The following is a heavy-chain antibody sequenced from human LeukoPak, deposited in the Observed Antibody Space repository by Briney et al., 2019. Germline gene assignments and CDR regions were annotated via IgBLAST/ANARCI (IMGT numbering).Heavy chain of an antibody. V-gene: IGHV5-51*01. J-gene: IGHJ4*02. CDR1: GFSFSTNW. CDR3: ATKDYYGSGSYFSMAFDY. CDR2: IYPGDSDT. Sequence: GESLKISCKGSGFSFSTNWIGWARQMPGKGLEWMGIIYPGDSDTRYSPSFQGQVTISADKSISTAYLQWSSLKASDTAMYYCATKDYYGSGSYFSMAFDYWGQGTLVTVSS. D-gene: IGHD3-10*01.